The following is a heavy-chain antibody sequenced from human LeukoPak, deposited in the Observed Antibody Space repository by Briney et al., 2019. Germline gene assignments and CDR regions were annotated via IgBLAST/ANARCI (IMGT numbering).Heavy chain of an antibody. CDR2: ISGSGGST. CDR1: GFTFSSYA. Sequence: GGSLRLSCAASGFTFSSYAMSWVRQAPGKGLEWVSAISGSGGSTYYADSVKGRFTISRDNSKNTLYLQMNSLRAEDTAVYYCAKDLTMIVVVGVDYWGQGTLVTVSS. V-gene: IGHV3-23*01. CDR3: AKDLTMIVVVGVDY. J-gene: IGHJ4*02. D-gene: IGHD3-22*01.